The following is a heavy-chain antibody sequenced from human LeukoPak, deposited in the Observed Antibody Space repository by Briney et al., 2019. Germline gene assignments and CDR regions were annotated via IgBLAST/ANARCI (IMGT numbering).Heavy chain of an antibody. CDR1: GFTFSRNA. CDR2: ISGNGVGT. CDR3: AKDANYLDSSGYLIPFDF. J-gene: IGHJ4*02. D-gene: IGHD3-22*01. V-gene: IGHV3-23*01. Sequence: AGGSLRLSCGGSGFTFSRNAMNWVRQAPGKGLEWVAAISGNGVGTYYADSVKGRFDISRDNSKNTLYLQMNILRTEDTAVYYCAKDANYLDSSGYLIPFDFWGQGTLVTVPS.